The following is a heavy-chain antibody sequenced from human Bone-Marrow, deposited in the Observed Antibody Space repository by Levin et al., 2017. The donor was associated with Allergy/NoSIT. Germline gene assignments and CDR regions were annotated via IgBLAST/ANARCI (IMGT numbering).Heavy chain of an antibody. CDR2: IGFDGTKK. CDR3: ARAEYSFGFYYYGMDV. CDR1: GFTFSTYG. J-gene: IGHJ6*02. V-gene: IGHV3-30*02. Sequence: PGGSLRLSCAASGFTFSTYGMLWVRQAPGKGLECVAFIGFDGTKKNYADSLQGRFTISRDTSKNTLYLQMKSLTVEDTAVYYCARAEYSFGFYYYGMDVWGQGTTVTVSS. D-gene: IGHD5-18*01.